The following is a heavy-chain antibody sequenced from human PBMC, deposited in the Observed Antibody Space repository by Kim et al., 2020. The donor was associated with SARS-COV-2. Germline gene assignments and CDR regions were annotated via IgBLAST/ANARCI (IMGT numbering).Heavy chain of an antibody. D-gene: IGHD6-13*01. J-gene: IGHJ4*02. CDR3: ARQVAAAGRSDFDY. V-gene: IGHV4-39*01. CDR1: GGSISSSSYY. Sequence: SETLSLTCTVSGGSISSSSYYWGWIRQPPGKGLEWIGSIYYSGSTYYNPSLKSRVTISVDTSKNQFSLKLSSVTAADTAVYYCARQVAAAGRSDFDYWGQGTLVTVSS. CDR2: IYYSGST.